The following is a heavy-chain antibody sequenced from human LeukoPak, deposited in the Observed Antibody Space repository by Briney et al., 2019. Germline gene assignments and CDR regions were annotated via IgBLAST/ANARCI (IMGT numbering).Heavy chain of an antibody. J-gene: IGHJ4*02. V-gene: IGHV5-51*01. D-gene: IGHD5-18*01. CDR3: ARHIQGYSVDY. CDR2: IYPRDSET. Sequence: GGSLEISFKAPGYPFDIYWIGWVRPMPGKGLEWKWIIYPRDSETRYSPSFQGQVTISADKSISTAYLQWNSLKASDTAMYYCARHIQGYSVDYWGQGTLVTVSS. CDR1: GYPFDIYW.